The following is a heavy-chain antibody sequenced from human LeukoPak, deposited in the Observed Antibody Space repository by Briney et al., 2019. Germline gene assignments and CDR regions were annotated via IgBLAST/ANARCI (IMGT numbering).Heavy chain of an antibody. Sequence: GGSLRLSCAASGFTFSSYWMSWVRQAPGKGLEWVANIKEDGSEKNYVDPVKGRFTISRDNAKNSLYLQMNSLRGEDTAVYYCASQYISSSNYWGQGTLVTVSS. CDR1: GFTFSSYW. D-gene: IGHD6-6*01. V-gene: IGHV3-7*05. CDR3: ASQYISSSNY. CDR2: IKEDGSEK. J-gene: IGHJ4*02.